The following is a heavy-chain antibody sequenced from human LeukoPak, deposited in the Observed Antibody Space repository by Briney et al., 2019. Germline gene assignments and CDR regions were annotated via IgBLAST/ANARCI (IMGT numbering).Heavy chain of an antibody. Sequence: GGSLRLSCAASGFTFSSYEMNWVRQAPGKGLEWVAFIRYDGSNKYYADSVKGRFTISRDNSKNTLYLQMNSLRAEDTAVYYCAKDGPYYYDSSGYNDAFDIWGQGTMVTVSS. D-gene: IGHD3-22*01. CDR1: GFTFSSYE. CDR2: IRYDGSNK. V-gene: IGHV3-30*02. J-gene: IGHJ3*02. CDR3: AKDGPYYYDSSGYNDAFDI.